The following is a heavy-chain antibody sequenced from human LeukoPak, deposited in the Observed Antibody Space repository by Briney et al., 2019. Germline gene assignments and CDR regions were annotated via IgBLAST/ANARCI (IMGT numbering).Heavy chain of an antibody. D-gene: IGHD2-2*01. CDR2: INSDGSST. Sequence: GGSLRLSCAASGFTVSSNYMSWVRQAPGKGLVWVSRINSDGSSTSYADSVKGRCSISRDNAKNTLYLQMNSLRAEDTAVYYCARSPVEVDGFDIWGQGTMVTVSS. V-gene: IGHV3-74*01. CDR1: GFTVSSNY. J-gene: IGHJ3*02. CDR3: ARSPVEVDGFDI.